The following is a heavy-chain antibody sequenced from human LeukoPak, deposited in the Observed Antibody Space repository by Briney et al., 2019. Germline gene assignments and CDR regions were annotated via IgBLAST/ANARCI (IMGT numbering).Heavy chain of an antibody. CDR3: ARCSYGYARY. Sequence: PSETLSLTCTVPGGSISSYYWSWIRQPPGKGLEWIGYIYYSGSTNYNPSLKSRVTISVDTSKNQFSLKLSSVTAADTAVYYCARCSYGYARYWGQGTLVTVSS. CDR2: IYYSGST. D-gene: IGHD5-18*01. J-gene: IGHJ4*02. V-gene: IGHV4-59*12. CDR1: GGSISSYY.